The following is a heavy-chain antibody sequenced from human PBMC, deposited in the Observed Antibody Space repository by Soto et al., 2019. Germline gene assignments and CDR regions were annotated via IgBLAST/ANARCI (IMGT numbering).Heavy chain of an antibody. CDR2: IIPIFGAA. CDR1: GGTFTSYA. V-gene: IGHV1-69*06. Sequence: QVQLVQSGAEVKKPGSSVKVSCKASGGTFTSYAITWVRQAPGQGLEWLGGIIPIFGAANYAQKIQCRLTITADSSTSTAYMALSSLRSEDTAVYYCANSCADTSQNYYYGMDVRCHGTTVTVS. J-gene: IGHJ6*02. D-gene: IGHD5-18*01. CDR3: ANSCADTSQNYYYGMDV.